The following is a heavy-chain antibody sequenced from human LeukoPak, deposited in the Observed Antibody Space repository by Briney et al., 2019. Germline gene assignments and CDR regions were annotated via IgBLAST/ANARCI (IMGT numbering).Heavy chain of an antibody. V-gene: IGHV3-21*01. Sequence: GGSLRLSCAASGFTFSSYNMNWVRQAPGKGLEWVSSISSSSSYIYYADSVKGRFTISRDNAKNSLYLQMNSLRAEDTAVYYCARELQESYFDYWGQGTLVTVSS. CDR2: ISSSSSYI. CDR1: GFTFSSYN. CDR3: ARELQESYFDY. J-gene: IGHJ4*02.